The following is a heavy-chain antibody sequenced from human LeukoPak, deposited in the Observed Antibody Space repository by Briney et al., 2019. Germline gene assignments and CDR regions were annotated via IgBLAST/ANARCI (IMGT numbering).Heavy chain of an antibody. CDR1: GFNFRNYW. CDR2: IKQDGSEK. D-gene: IGHD6-13*01. CDR3: AREVNSSWYGQIDY. Sequence: GGSLRLSCVASGFNFRNYWMSWVRQAPGKGLEWVANIKQDGSEKYYVDSVKGRFTISRDNAKNSLYLQMNSLRAEDTAVYYCAREVNSSWYGQIDYWGQGTLVTVSS. V-gene: IGHV3-7*01. J-gene: IGHJ4*02.